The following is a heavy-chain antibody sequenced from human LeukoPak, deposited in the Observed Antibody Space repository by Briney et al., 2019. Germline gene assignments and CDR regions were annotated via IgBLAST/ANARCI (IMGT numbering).Heavy chain of an antibody. D-gene: IGHD3-16*02. CDR3: AKVVDAWGVRLGELSL. CDR1: GFTFSNYA. V-gene: IGHV3-23*01. CDR2: ISGSGDYT. J-gene: IGHJ4*02. Sequence: GGSLRLSCAASGFTFSNYAMSWVRQAPGKGLEWVSGISGSGDYTYYADSLKGRFTISRDNSKNTLYLQMNSLRAEDTALYYCAKVVDAWGVRLGELSLWGQGTLVTVSS.